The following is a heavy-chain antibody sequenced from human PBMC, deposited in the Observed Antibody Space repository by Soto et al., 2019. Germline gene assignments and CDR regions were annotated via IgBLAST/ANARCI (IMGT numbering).Heavy chain of an antibody. D-gene: IGHD3-10*01. CDR1: GGSISSGGYY. Sequence: SETLSLTCTVSGGSISSGGYYWTWIRQHPGKGLEWIGYIYYIGSTYYNPSLKSRVTISVDTSKNQISLKLDSVTAADTAMYYCASIWFGDFDYWGHGTLVTVSS. J-gene: IGHJ4*01. CDR3: ASIWFGDFDY. CDR2: IYYIGST. V-gene: IGHV4-30-4*08.